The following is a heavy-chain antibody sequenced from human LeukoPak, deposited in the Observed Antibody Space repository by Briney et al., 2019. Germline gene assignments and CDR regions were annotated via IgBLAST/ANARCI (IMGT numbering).Heavy chain of an antibody. Sequence: KSSETLSLTCTVSGYSISSGFYWGWIRQPPGKGLEWIGNIHYSGSTSYNPSLKSRVTISVDTSKNQFSLKLTSMTAADTAVYYCARGFRGPNFDYWGQGTLVTVSS. D-gene: IGHD3-10*01. J-gene: IGHJ4*02. CDR3: ARGFRGPNFDY. CDR2: IHYSGST. V-gene: IGHV4-38-2*02. CDR1: GYSISSGFY.